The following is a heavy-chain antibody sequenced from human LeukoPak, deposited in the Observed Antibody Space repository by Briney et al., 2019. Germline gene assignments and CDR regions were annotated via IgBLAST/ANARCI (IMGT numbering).Heavy chain of an antibody. D-gene: IGHD1-7*01. CDR3: AKPRGALELLDPYWFDP. Sequence: GGSLRLSCAASGFTFSSYAMSWVRQVPGKGLEWVSAISGSGGSTYYADSVKGRFTISRDNSKNTLYLQMNSLRAEDTAVYYCAKPRGALELLDPYWFDPWGQGTLVTVSS. CDR2: ISGSGGST. V-gene: IGHV3-23*01. J-gene: IGHJ5*02. CDR1: GFTFSSYA.